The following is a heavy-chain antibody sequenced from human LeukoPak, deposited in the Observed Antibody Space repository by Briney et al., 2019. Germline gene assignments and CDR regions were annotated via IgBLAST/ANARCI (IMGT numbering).Heavy chain of an antibody. V-gene: IGHV3-53*01. J-gene: IGHJ6*03. D-gene: IGHD3-10*01. CDR3: TLMVRGVAYYYYMDV. CDR2: IYSGGST. CDR1: GFTVSSNY. Sequence: GGSLRLSCAASGFTVSSNYMSWVRQAPGKGLEWVSVIYSGGSTYYADSVKGRFTISRDNSKNTLYLQMNSLRAEDTAVYYCTLMVRGVAYYYYMDVWGKGTTVTISS.